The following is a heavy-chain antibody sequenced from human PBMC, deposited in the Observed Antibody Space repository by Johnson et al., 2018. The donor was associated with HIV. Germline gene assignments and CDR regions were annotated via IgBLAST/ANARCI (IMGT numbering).Heavy chain of an antibody. CDR3: AKVAYSSSYLDAFDI. CDR2: IYSGGST. J-gene: IGHJ3*02. Sequence: VQLVESGGGGVQPGRSLTLACAASGFSISDYGMHWVRQAPGKGLEWVSVIYSGGSTYYADSVKGRFTISRDNSKNTLYLQMNSLRAEDTAVYYCAKVAYSSSYLDAFDIWGQGTTVTVSS. CDR1: GFSISDYG. V-gene: IGHV3-66*01. D-gene: IGHD6-6*01.